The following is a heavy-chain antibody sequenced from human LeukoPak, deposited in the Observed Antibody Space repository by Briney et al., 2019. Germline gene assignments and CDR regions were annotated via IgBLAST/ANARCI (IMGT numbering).Heavy chain of an antibody. D-gene: IGHD3-3*02. CDR1: GFTFSSYS. CDR2: INSNSKTI. J-gene: IGHJ4*02. Sequence: GSLRLSCAASGFTFSSYSMNWVRQAPGKGLEWVSHINSNSKTIYYTDSVKGRFNISRDNAKNSLYLQMNSLRAEDTTVYYCARDYPRSFSSDYWGQGTLVTVSS. CDR3: ARDYPRSFSSDY. V-gene: IGHV3-48*01.